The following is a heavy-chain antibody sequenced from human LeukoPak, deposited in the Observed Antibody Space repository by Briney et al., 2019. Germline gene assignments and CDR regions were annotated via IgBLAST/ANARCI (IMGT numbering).Heavy chain of an antibody. CDR2: INPSGGST. D-gene: IGHD4/OR15-4a*01. CDR3: ARRAGAYSHPYDY. Sequence: ASVKVSCKASGYTFTSYYMHWVRPAPGQGLEWMGIINPSGGSTSYAQKFQGRVTMTRDMSTSTVYMELTSLRSEDTAVYYCARRAGAYSHPYDYWGQGTLVTVSS. J-gene: IGHJ4*02. CDR1: GYTFTSYY. V-gene: IGHV1-46*01.